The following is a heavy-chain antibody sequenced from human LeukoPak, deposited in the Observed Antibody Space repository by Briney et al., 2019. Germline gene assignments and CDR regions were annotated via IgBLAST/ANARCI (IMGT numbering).Heavy chain of an antibody. CDR3: ARVLTYYYDSSGYSFDY. D-gene: IGHD3-22*01. CDR2: IYSGGST. V-gene: IGHV3-66*02. CDR1: GFTVSSNY. J-gene: IGHJ4*02. Sequence: GGSLRLSCAASGFTVSSNYMSWVRQAPGKGLEWVSVIYSGGSTYYADSVKGRFTNSRDNSKNTLYLQMNSLRAEDTAVYYCARVLTYYYDSSGYSFDYWGQGTLVTVSS.